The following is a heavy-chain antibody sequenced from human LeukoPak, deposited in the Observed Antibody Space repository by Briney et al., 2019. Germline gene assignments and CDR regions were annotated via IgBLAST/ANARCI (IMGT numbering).Heavy chain of an antibody. D-gene: IGHD3-22*01. V-gene: IGHV4-59*01. CDR1: GVSISSYY. CDR3: ARTSYYYDSSGYPAVGGGWFDP. CDR2: IYYSGST. J-gene: IGHJ5*02. Sequence: SETLSRTCTGSGVSISSYYWIWIRQPPGKGLEWIGYIYYSGSTNYHPSLKSRVTISVDTSKNQFSLKLSYVTAADTAVYYCARTSYYYDSSGYPAVGGGWFDPWGQGPLVTVSS.